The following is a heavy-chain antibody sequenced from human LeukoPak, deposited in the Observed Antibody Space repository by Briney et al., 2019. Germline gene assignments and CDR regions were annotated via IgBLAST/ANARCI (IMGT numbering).Heavy chain of an antibody. V-gene: IGHV4-39*07. CDR2: IYYSGST. Sequence: SETLSLTCTVSVGSISSSSYYWGWIRQPPGKGLGLVGRIYYSGSTYYNPSLKSRVTISVDTSKNQFSLKLSSVTAADSAVYYCAAPRNLVGALGSHAFDIWGQGTMVTVSS. CDR3: AAPRNLVGALGSHAFDI. D-gene: IGHD1-26*01. CDR1: VGSISSSSYY. J-gene: IGHJ3*02.